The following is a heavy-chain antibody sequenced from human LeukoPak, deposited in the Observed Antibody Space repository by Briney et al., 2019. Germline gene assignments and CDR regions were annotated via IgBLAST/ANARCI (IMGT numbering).Heavy chain of an antibody. Sequence: PGRSLRLSCVDLGINFSTYPVHWVRQAPGKGLEWVAVISYDGSSEYYADSVKGRFTISRYNSKNTLYLQMTSLRPEDTAVYFCAREHNYFDTSGYPLTFAFDIWGQGTSVTVSS. V-gene: IGHV3-30*04. CDR1: GINFSTYP. CDR2: ISYDGSSE. D-gene: IGHD3-22*01. CDR3: AREHNYFDTSGYPLTFAFDI. J-gene: IGHJ3*02.